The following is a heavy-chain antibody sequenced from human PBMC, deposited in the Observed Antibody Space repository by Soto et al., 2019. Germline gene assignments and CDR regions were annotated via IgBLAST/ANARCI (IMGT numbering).Heavy chain of an antibody. V-gene: IGHV3-33*01. D-gene: IGHD3-16*01. CDR1: GFTFSSYG. Sequence: PGGSLRLSCAASGFTFSSYGMHWVRQAPGKGLEWVAVIWYDGSNKYYADSVKGRFTISRDNSKNTLYLQMNSLRAEDTAVYYCARDGLGESDYYHYGMDVWGQGTTVTVSS. CDR3: ARDGLGESDYYHYGMDV. J-gene: IGHJ6*02. CDR2: IWYDGSNK.